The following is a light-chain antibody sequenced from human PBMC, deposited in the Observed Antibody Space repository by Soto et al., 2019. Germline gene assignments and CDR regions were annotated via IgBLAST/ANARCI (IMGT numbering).Light chain of an antibody. V-gene: IGKV1-9*01. CDR1: HVISSY. CDR2: AAS. J-gene: IGKJ2*01. Sequence: DIQMTQSPSFLSASVGDRVTMTCRASHVISSYLVWYQQKPGKAPKVLIYAASTLQSGVPSRFSGSGSGTEFTLTIGSLQPEDFATYYCQQVNSYPYTFGQGTKLEIK. CDR3: QQVNSYPYT.